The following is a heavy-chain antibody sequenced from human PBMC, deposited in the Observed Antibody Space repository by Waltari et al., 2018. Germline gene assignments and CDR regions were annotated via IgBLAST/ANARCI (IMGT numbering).Heavy chain of an antibody. CDR2: INRDESST. Sequence: EVQLAESGGTLVQPGGYLRLYCAPSGSAFSSEWMLWVRQAPGNGLVWVARINRDESSTSYADSVKGRFTISRDNSNNRLYLQMNSLRAEDTAVYYCTRESSPDSGGYFYYYMDVWGKGTTVTVSS. J-gene: IGHJ6*03. CDR3: TRESSPDSGGYFYYYMDV. V-gene: IGHV3-74*01. CDR1: GSAFSSEW. D-gene: IGHD3-22*01.